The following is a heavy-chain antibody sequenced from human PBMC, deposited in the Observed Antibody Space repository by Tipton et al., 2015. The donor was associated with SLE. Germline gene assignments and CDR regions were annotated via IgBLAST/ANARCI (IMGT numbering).Heavy chain of an antibody. CDR3: ARASVVVLLHDAFYF. Sequence: QLVQSGAEVKKPGASVKVSCKASGYTFTSYGISGVRQAPGQGLEWMGWISAYNGNTDYAQKLQGRVTMTSDTSTSTAYMELRSLRSDDTAVYYCARASVVVLLHDAFYFWGQGTMVTVSS. V-gene: IGHV1-18*01. J-gene: IGHJ3*01. CDR1: GYTFTSYG. D-gene: IGHD2-21*01. CDR2: ISAYNGNT.